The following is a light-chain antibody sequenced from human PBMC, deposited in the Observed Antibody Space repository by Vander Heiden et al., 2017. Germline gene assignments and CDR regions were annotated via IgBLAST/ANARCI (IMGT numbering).Light chain of an antibody. CDR1: QSLYSN. Sequence: IVMTQSPATLSVSPGERVPVSCRASQSLYSNLAWYQQKPGQAPRLLIYGVSIRATGIPARFSGSGSGTEFILTISSLQSEDFAVYYCQQYNIWPRTFGQGTKVEIK. V-gene: IGKV3-15*01. J-gene: IGKJ1*01. CDR3: QQYNIWPRT. CDR2: GVS.